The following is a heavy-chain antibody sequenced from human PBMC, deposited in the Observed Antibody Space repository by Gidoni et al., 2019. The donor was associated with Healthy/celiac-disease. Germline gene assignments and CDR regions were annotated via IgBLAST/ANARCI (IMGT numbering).Heavy chain of an antibody. CDR2: IVVGSVNT. D-gene: IGHD3-10*01. V-gene: IGHV1-58*01. CDR1: GFTFTSYA. Sequence: QMQRVQSGPEVKKTGTSVKVSCKASGFTFTSYAVQWVRQARGQRLEWIGWIVVGSVNTNYAQKFQERVTITRDMSTSTAYMELSSLRSEDTAVYYCAAEGSGSQDYYGMDVWGQGTTVTVSS. CDR3: AAEGSGSQDYYGMDV. J-gene: IGHJ6*02.